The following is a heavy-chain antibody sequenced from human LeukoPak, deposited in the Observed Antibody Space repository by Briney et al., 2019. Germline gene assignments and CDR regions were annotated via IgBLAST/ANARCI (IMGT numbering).Heavy chain of an antibody. CDR3: ASSLRGGVDAFDI. V-gene: IGHV4-4*02. D-gene: IGHD1-26*01. Sequence: MSSETLSLTCGVSGGSISSTNWWSWVRQPPGQGLEWIGEISLTGETNYNPSLNGRVTMSVDRSKNQFSLKLSSVTAADTAVYYCASSLRGGVDAFDIWGQGTMVTVSS. CDR2: ISLTGET. CDR1: GGSISSTNW. J-gene: IGHJ3*02.